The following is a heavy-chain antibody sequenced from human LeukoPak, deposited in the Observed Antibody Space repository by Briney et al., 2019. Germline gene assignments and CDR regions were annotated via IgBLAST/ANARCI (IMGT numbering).Heavy chain of an antibody. CDR2: ISYDGSNK. CDR1: GFTFSSYG. CDR3: AKDFGGYDSARFDY. V-gene: IGHV3-30*18. D-gene: IGHD5-12*01. Sequence: SGGSLRLSCSASGFTFSSYGMHWVRQAPGKGLEWVAVISYDGSNKYYADSVKGRFTISGDNSKNTLYLQMNSLRAEDTAVYYCAKDFGGYDSARFDYWGQGTLVTVSS. J-gene: IGHJ4*02.